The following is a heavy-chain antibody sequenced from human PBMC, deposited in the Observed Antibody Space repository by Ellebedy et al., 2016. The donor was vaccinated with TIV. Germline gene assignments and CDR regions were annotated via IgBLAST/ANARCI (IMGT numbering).Heavy chain of an antibody. Sequence: SETLSLTCTVSGVSISSYYWNWIRQPPGKGLEWIGYFYYSGSSNYNPSLRSRVTISGDTSKTQFSLKLSSVTAAGTAVYYCARADSSSYYYYGMDVWGQGTTVTVSS. CDR3: ARADSSSYYYYGMDV. D-gene: IGHD6-6*01. CDR1: GVSISSYY. CDR2: FYYSGSS. V-gene: IGHV4-59*01. J-gene: IGHJ6*02.